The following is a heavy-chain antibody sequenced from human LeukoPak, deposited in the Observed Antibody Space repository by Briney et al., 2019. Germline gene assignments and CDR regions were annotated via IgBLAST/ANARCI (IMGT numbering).Heavy chain of an antibody. Sequence: GGSLRLSCAASGFTFSSYGMHWVRQAPGKGLEWVAFIRYDGSNKYYADSVKGRFTISRDNSKNTLYLQMNSLRAEDTAVYYCAKDAGERVWWPRGGFDYWGQGTLVTVSS. V-gene: IGHV3-30*02. CDR2: IRYDGSNK. CDR3: AKDAGERVWWPRGGFDY. CDR1: GFTFSSYG. D-gene: IGHD5-12*01. J-gene: IGHJ4*02.